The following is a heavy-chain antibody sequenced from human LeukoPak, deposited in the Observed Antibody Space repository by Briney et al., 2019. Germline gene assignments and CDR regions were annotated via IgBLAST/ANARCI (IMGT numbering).Heavy chain of an antibody. CDR1: GGSVSSGSYY. CDR3: ARGPETRYYDILTGYYRVSYGMDV. J-gene: IGHJ6*02. CDR2: IYYSGST. V-gene: IGHV4-61*01. D-gene: IGHD3-9*01. Sequence: SETLSLTCTVSGGSVSSGSYYWSWIRQPPGKGLEWIGYIYYSGSTNYNPSLKSRVTISVDTSKNQFSLKLSSVTAADTAVYYCARGPETRYYDILTGYYRVSYGMDVWGQGTTVTVSS.